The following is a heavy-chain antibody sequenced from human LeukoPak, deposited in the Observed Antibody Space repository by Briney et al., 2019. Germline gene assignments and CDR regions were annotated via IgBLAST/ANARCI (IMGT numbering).Heavy chain of an antibody. CDR1: GGTFSSYA. J-gene: IGHJ4*02. D-gene: IGHD5-18*01. CDR2: IIPILGIA. V-gene: IGHV1-69*04. CDR3: ARSSHGYSYGTFDY. Sequence: SVKVSCKASGGTFSSYAISWVRQAPGQGLEWMGRIIPILGIANYAQKFQGRVTITRNTSISTAYMELSSLRSEDTAVYYCARSSHGYSYGTFDYWGQGTLVTVSS.